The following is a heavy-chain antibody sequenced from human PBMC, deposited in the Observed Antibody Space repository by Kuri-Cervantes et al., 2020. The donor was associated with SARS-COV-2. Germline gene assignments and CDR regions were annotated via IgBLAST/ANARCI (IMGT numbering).Heavy chain of an antibody. Sequence: GESLKISCAASGFTSSSYSMNWVRQAPGKGLEWVSSISSSSSYIYYADSVKGRFTISRDNAKNSLYLQMNSLRAEDTAVYYCATTSGGYYNGAFDYWGQGTLVTVSS. CDR2: ISSSSSYI. D-gene: IGHD1-26*01. CDR3: ATTSGGYYNGAFDY. CDR1: GFTSSSYS. J-gene: IGHJ4*02. V-gene: IGHV3-21*01.